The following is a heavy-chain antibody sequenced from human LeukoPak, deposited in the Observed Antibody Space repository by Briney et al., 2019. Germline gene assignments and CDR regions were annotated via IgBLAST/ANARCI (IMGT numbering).Heavy chain of an antibody. CDR2: INPNSGGT. CDR3: ARVTRGSGYYYNDY. CDR1: GYTFTGYY. Sequence: ASVKVSCKATGYTFTGYYMHWVRQAPGQGLEWMGWINPNSGGTNYAQKFQGRVTMTRDTSISTANMELSRLRSDDTAVYYCARVTRGSGYYYNDYWGQGTLVTVSS. D-gene: IGHD3-22*01. V-gene: IGHV1-2*02. J-gene: IGHJ4*02.